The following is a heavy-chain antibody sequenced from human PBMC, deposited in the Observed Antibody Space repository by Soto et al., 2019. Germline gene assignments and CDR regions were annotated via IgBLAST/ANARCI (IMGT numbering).Heavy chain of an antibody. CDR1: GGSISSGGYS. CDR2: IYHSGST. Sequence: SETLSLTCAVSGGSISSGGYSWSWIRQPPGKGLEWIGYIYHSGSTYYNPSLKSRVTISVDRSKNQFSLKLSSVTAADTAVYYCARLPATTWGQGTLVTVSS. J-gene: IGHJ4*02. CDR3: ARLPATT. D-gene: IGHD4-17*01. V-gene: IGHV4-30-2*01.